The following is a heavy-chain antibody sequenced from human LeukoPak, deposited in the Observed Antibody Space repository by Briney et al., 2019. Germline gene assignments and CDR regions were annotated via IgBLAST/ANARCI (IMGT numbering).Heavy chain of an antibody. CDR1: GFTFDDYA. D-gene: IGHD2-15*01. Sequence: GRSLRLSCAASGFTFDDYAMHWVRQAPGKGLEWVSGISWNSGSIGYADSVRGRFTISRDNAKNSLYLQMNSLRAEDTALYYCAKESGSGPYYFDYWGQRTPGTVSS. CDR3: AKESGSGPYYFDY. J-gene: IGHJ4*02. CDR2: ISWNSGSI. V-gene: IGHV3-9*01.